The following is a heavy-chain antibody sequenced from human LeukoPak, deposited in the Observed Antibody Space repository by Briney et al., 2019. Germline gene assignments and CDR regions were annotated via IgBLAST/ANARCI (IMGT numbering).Heavy chain of an antibody. V-gene: IGHV3-21*01. D-gene: IGHD2/OR15-2a*01. CDR1: GFTFSSYS. CDR2: ISSSSSYI. CDR3: ARVLKNYFSQLYWYYGMDV. Sequence: GGSLRLSCAASGFTFSSYSMNWVRQAPGKGLEWVSSISSSSSYIYYADSVKGRFTISRDNAKNSLYLQMNSLRAEDTAVYYCARVLKNYFSQLYWYYGMDVWGQGTTVTVSS. J-gene: IGHJ6*02.